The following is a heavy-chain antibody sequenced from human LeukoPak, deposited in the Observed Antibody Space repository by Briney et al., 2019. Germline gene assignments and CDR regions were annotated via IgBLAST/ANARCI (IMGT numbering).Heavy chain of an antibody. CDR3: AREDTGGLDH. CDR1: GGSISSSSHY. Sequence: PSETLSLTCGVSGGSISSSSHYWDWIRQPPGEGPEWIGSIYYSGSTYYNPSLKSRVTISVDTSKNQFSLKLISVTAADTAVYYCAREDTGGLDHWGQGILVTVSP. CDR2: IYYSGST. J-gene: IGHJ4*02. V-gene: IGHV4-39*07. D-gene: IGHD4-23*01.